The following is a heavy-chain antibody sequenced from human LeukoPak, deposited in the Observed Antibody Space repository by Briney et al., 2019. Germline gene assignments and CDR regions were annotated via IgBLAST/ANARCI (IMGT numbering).Heavy chain of an antibody. CDR2: IRSKAYGGTT. D-gene: IGHD6-13*01. CDR1: GFTFGDYA. V-gene: IGHV3-49*04. J-gene: IGHJ4*02. CDR3: TRGPRIAAAGYSFDY. Sequence: GGSLRLSCTASGFTFGDYAMSWVRQAPGKGLEWVGFIRSKAYGGTTEYAASVKGRFTISRDDSKSIAYLQMNSLKTEDTAVYFCTRGPRIAAAGYSFDYWGQGSLVTVSS.